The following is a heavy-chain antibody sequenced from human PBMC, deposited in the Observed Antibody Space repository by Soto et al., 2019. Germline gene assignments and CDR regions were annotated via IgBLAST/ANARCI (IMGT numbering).Heavy chain of an antibody. J-gene: IGHJ4*02. V-gene: IGHV3-23*01. D-gene: IGHD1-26*01. CDR2: ISGSGGST. Sequence: EVQLLESGGGLVQPGGSLRLSCAASGFTFSSYAMRWVRQAPGKGLEWVSAISGSGGSTYYADSVKGRFTISRDNSKNTLYLQMNSLRAEDTAVYYCSRRGSGSYYDYWGQGTLVTVSS. CDR3: SRRGSGSYYDY. CDR1: GFTFSSYA.